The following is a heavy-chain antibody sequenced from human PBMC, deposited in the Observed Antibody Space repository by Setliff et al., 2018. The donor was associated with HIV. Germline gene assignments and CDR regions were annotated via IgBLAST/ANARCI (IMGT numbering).Heavy chain of an antibody. CDR2: IHYSGSS. CDR3: ARGLSIFGVATPGFYSFMDV. D-gene: IGHD3-3*01. Sequence: SETLSLTCTVSGGSISSSNYYWGWIRQPPGKGLEWIGSIHYSGSSNYNPSLKSRVSISLDTSKKQVSLKLNSVTAADTAVYYCARGLSIFGVATPGFYSFMDVWGKGTTVTV. V-gene: IGHV4-39*07. J-gene: IGHJ6*03. CDR1: GGSISSSNYY.